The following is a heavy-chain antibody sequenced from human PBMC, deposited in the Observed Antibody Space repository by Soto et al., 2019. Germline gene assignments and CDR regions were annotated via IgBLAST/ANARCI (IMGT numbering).Heavy chain of an antibody. Sequence: GGSLRLSCAASGFTFSTYWMHWVRQAPGKGLVWVSRISPDGSSITYADSVKGRFTISRDNAKNTLYLHMISLRAEDTAVYYCARDPPGIGIEYWGQGTLVTAPQ. CDR1: GFTFSTYW. V-gene: IGHV3-74*01. D-gene: IGHD1-1*01. J-gene: IGHJ4*02. CDR3: ARDPPGIGIEY. CDR2: ISPDGSSI.